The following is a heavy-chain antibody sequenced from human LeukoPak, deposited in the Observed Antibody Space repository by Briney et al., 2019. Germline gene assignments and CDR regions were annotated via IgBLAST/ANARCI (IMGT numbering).Heavy chain of an antibody. Sequence: SETLSLTCAVSGGSISSPNWWSWVRQPPGKGLEWIGSIYYSGSTYYNPSLKSRVTISVDTSKNQFSLKLSSVTAADTAVYYCAREIEKTHYYGSGSPDYWGQGTLVTVSS. CDR1: GGSISSPNW. D-gene: IGHD3-10*01. V-gene: IGHV4-4*02. CDR2: IYYSGST. J-gene: IGHJ4*02. CDR3: AREIEKTHYYGSGSPDY.